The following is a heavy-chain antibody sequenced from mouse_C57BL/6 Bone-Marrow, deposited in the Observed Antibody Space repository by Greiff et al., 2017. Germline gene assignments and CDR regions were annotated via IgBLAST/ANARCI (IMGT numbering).Heavy chain of an antibody. J-gene: IGHJ2*01. CDR2: IDPSDSYT. CDR1: GYTFTSYW. D-gene: IGHD2-4*01. V-gene: IGHV1-50*01. CDR3: ARDDYGYFDY. Sequence: QVQLQQPGAELVKPGASVTLSCKASGYTFTSYWMQWVKPRPGQGLEWIGEIDPSDSYTNYHQKFKGKATLTVDTSSNTAYMQLSSLTAEDSAVDYCARDDYGYFDYWGQGTTLTVSS.